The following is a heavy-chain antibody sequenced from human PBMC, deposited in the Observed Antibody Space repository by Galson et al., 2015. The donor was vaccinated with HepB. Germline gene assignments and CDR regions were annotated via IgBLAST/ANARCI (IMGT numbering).Heavy chain of an antibody. J-gene: IGHJ4*02. CDR1: GGTRSTYY. D-gene: IGHD4-17*01. Sequence: TLSLTCGVSGGTRSTYYWSWLRQSPGKGLEWIGEINHSGNSKYHSSLESRVTISVDTSRKQFSLKLNSVTAADTAVYYCAADYGDFDVFDYWGQGILVTVSS. CDR3: AADYGDFDVFDY. CDR2: INHSGNS. V-gene: IGHV4-34*08.